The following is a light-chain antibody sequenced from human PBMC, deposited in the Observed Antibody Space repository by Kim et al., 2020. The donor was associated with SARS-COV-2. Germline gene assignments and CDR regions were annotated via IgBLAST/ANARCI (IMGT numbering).Light chain of an antibody. Sequence: SVSPGQTAIITCSGDKLGDKYACWYQQKPGQSPALVIYQDSKRPSGIPERFSGSNSGNTATLTISGTQAMDEADYYCQAWDSSTVVFGGGTQLTVL. V-gene: IGLV3-1*01. CDR2: QDS. J-gene: IGLJ2*01. CDR3: QAWDSSTVV. CDR1: KLGDKY.